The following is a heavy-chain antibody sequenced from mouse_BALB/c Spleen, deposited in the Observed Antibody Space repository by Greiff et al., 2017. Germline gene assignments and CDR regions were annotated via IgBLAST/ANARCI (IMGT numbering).Heavy chain of an antibody. CDR1: GYAFTNYL. CDR2: INPGSGGT. D-gene: IGHD1-2*01. CDR3: ARKTTAWAMDY. Sequence: VQLQQSGAELVRPGTSVKVSCKASGYAFTNYLIEWVKQRPGQGLEWIGVINPGSGGTNYNEKFKGKATLPADKSSSTAYMQLSSLTSDDSAVYFCARKTTAWAMDYWGQGTSVTVSS. V-gene: IGHV1-54*01. J-gene: IGHJ4*01.